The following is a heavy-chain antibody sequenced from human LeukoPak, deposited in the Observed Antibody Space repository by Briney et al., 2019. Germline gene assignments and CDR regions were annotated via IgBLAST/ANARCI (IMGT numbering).Heavy chain of an antibody. CDR2: INPGGDNT. V-gene: IGHV1-46*01. D-gene: IGHD5-24*01. CDR3: ARIGDGYNDAYDI. CDR1: GYTFTNYY. Sequence: ASVKVSCKASGYTFTNYYIHWVRQAPGQGLEWMGLINPGGDNTNYAQNFQGRVTMTRDTSASTVYMELSSLRSEDTAIYYCARIGDGYNDAYDIWGQGTVVTVPS. J-gene: IGHJ3*02.